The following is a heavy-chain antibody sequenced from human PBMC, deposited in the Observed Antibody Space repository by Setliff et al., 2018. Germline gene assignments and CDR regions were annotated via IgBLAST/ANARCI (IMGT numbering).Heavy chain of an antibody. CDR3: AVIDWGENFYNMDV. Sequence: GGSLRLSCAASGFTVSTFSMHWVRQTPVKGLEWVATISDDGSNEFYADSVKGRFTVYRDNPKNTLYLQMNSLRGEDTAVYFCAVIDWGENFYNMDVWGKGTTVTVS. V-gene: IGHV3-30*03. CDR2: ISDDGSNE. D-gene: IGHD7-27*01. J-gene: IGHJ6*03. CDR1: GFTVSTFS.